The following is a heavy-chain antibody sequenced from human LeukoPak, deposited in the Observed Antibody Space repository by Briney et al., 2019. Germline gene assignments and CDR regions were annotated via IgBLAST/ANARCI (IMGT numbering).Heavy chain of an antibody. Sequence: PSETLSLTCTVSGGSISRYYWSWLRQPPGKGLEWIGYIYYSGSTNYHPSLKSRVTISVDTSKNQFSLKLSSVTAADTAVYYCARAAMAHYYYGMDVWGQGTTVTVSS. CDR3: ARAAMAHYYYGMDV. CDR2: IYYSGST. V-gene: IGHV4-59*08. J-gene: IGHJ6*02. D-gene: IGHD5-18*01. CDR1: GGSISRYY.